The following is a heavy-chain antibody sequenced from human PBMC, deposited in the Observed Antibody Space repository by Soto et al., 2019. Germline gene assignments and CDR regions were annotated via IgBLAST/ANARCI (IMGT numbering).Heavy chain of an antibody. V-gene: IGHV4-38-2*02. CDR2: IYHSGST. CDR1: GYSISSGYY. CDR3: ARIDYYDSSDNTHNTGWFDP. D-gene: IGHD3-22*01. J-gene: IGHJ5*02. Sequence: KTSETLSLTCTVSGYSISSGYYWGCIRQPPGKGLEWIGSIYHSGSTYYNPSLKSRVTISVDTSKNQFSLNLSSVTAADTAVYYCARIDYYDSSDNTHNTGWFDPWGQGTLVTVSS.